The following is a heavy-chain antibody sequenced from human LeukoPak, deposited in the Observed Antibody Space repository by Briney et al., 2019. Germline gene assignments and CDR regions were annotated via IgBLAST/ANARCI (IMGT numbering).Heavy chain of an antibody. CDR1: GFTFSSYA. Sequence: PGRSLRLSCAASGFTFSSYAMHWVRQAPRKGLEWVAVISYDGSNKYYADSVKGRFTISRDNSKNTLYLQMNSLRAEDTAVYYCARNYDRSGYVGAFDIWGQGTMVTVSS. CDR3: ARNYDRSGYVGAFDI. J-gene: IGHJ3*02. V-gene: IGHV3-30*04. CDR2: ISYDGSNK. D-gene: IGHD3-22*01.